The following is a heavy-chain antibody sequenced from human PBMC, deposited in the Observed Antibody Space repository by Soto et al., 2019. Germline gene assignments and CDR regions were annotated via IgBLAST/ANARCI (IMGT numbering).Heavy chain of an antibody. Sequence: SVKVSCKASGGTFSSYTISWVRQAPGQGLEWMGRIIPILGIANYAQKFQGRVTITADKSTSTAYMELSSLRSEDTAVYYCARDVISSNAFDIWGQGTMVTVSS. V-gene: IGHV1-69*04. CDR2: IIPILGIA. CDR3: ARDVISSNAFDI. D-gene: IGHD6-6*01. J-gene: IGHJ3*02. CDR1: GGTFSSYT.